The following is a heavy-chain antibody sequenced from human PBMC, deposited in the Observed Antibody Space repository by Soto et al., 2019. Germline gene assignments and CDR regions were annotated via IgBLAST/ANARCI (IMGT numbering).Heavy chain of an antibody. CDR1: GFTFSSYA. CDR2: VSGSDGST. CDR3: AKDRHCSIASCLFDF. D-gene: IGHD2-2*01. V-gene: IGHV3-23*01. J-gene: IGHJ4*02. Sequence: GGSLRLSCAASGFTFSSYAITWVRQAPGKGLEWVSAVSGSDGSTYYADSVKGRFTISRDNSKNTLYLQMNSLRAEDTALFYCAKDRHCSIASCLFDFWGQGTLVTVSS.